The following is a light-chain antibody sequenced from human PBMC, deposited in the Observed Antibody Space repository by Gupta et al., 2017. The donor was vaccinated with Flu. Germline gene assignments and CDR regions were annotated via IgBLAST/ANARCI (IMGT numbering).Light chain of an antibody. CDR2: KAS. J-gene: IGKJ1*01. CDR3: QQDDAGWT. V-gene: IGKV1-5*03. Sequence: DIHMTASPSTLSASVGDRVTITCRARQSIDNWLAWYQQKPGKAPKLLIYKASVLESGVPSRFSGSGSGIEFTLTISSLQPDDFATYYCQQDDAGWTFGQGTQVEIK. CDR1: QSIDNW.